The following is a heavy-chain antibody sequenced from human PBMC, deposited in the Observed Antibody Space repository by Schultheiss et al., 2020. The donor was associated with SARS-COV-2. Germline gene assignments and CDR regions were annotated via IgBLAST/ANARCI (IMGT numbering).Heavy chain of an antibody. CDR1: GFSLSTSGMC. CDR2: IYWDDDK. D-gene: IGHD2-8*02. V-gene: IGHV2-5*02. Sequence: SGPTLVKPTQTLTLTCTFSGFSLSTSGMCVSWIRQPPGKALEWLALIYWDDDKRYSPALKSRLTITKDTPKNQVVLTMTNMDPVDTATYFCAHIGCCAGGSCHYFYGMDVWGQGTTVTVSS. J-gene: IGHJ6*02. CDR3: AHIGCCAGGSCHYFYGMDV.